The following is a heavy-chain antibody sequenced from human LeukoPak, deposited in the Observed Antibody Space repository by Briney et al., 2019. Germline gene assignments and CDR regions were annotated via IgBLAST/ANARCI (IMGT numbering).Heavy chain of an antibody. V-gene: IGHV4-39*01. Sequence: SETLSLTCAVSGGSISSTSYYWAWIRQPPGKGLEWIGTIYYSGSTYHNPSLKSRVTLSVDTSRNQFSLRLSSVDAADTTVYYCAKAGVRYFDSSGLYAFDFWGQGTTVTVSS. CDR3: AKAGVRYFDSSGLYAFDF. CDR2: IYYSGST. D-gene: IGHD3-22*01. J-gene: IGHJ3*01. CDR1: GGSISSTSYY.